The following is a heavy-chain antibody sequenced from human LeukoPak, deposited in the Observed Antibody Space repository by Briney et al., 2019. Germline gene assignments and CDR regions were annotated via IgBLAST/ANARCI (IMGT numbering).Heavy chain of an antibody. J-gene: IGHJ3*02. CDR2: ISANAGTI. CDR1: GFTFSTYA. CDR3: AKNIVVVPAALDAFDI. D-gene: IGHD2-2*01. V-gene: IGHV3-23*01. Sequence: GGSLRLSCAASGFTFSTYAMTWARQAPGKGLEGVSSISANAGTIHHADSVKGRFTISRDNSRNTLFLQMNSLRADDTAVYYCAKNIVVVPAALDAFDIWGQGTMVTVSS.